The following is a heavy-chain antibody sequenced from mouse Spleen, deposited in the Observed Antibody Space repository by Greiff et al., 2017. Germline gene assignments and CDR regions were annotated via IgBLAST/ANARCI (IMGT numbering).Heavy chain of an antibody. V-gene: IGHV1-55*01. CDR1: GYTFTSYW. CDR3: ARRGSRAPWFAY. J-gene: IGHJ3*01. Sequence: QVQLQQPGAELVKPGASVKMSCKASGYTFTSYWITWVKQRPGQGLEWIGDIYPGSGSTNYNEKFKSKATLTVDTSSSTAYMQLSSLTSEDSAVYYCARRGSRAPWFAYWGQGTLVTVSA. D-gene: IGHD3-1*01. CDR2: IYPGSGST.